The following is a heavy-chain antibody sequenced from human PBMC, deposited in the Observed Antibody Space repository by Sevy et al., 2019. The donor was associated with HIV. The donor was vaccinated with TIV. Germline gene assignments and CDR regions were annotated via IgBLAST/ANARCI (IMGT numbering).Heavy chain of an antibody. D-gene: IGHD1-26*01. J-gene: IGHJ4*02. CDR3: ESGILDH. V-gene: IGHV3-33*08. CDR1: GFNFSDYG. Sequence: ALRLSCVGSGFNFSDYGMHWVRQAPGKGLEWVAVIWYDGSNKYNEDSVKGRFTISRDKSKNTAYLQMNNLRVEDSAVYYCESGILDHWGQGALVTVSS. CDR2: IWYDGSNK.